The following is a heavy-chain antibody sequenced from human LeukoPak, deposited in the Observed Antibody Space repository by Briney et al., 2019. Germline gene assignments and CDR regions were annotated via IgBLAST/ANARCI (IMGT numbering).Heavy chain of an antibody. V-gene: IGHV1-8*01. Sequence: ASVKVSCKASGYTFTSYDINWVRQATGQGLEWMGWMNPNSGNTGYAQKFQGRVTMTRNTSISTAYMELSSLRSEDTAVYYCAKAGDSSGYYAFRPPYYFDYWGQGTLVTVSS. CDR1: GYTFTSYD. CDR3: AKAGDSSGYYAFRPPYYFDY. J-gene: IGHJ4*02. D-gene: IGHD3-22*01. CDR2: MNPNSGNT.